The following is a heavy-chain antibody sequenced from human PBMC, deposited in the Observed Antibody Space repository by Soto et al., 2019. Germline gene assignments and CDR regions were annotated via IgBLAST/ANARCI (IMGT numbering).Heavy chain of an antibody. CDR2: IYSGGST. CDR1: GFTVSSNY. CDR3: ARDAIFDY. Sequence: EVQLVESGGGLVQPGGSLRLSCAASGFTVSSNYMSWVRQAPGKGLEWVSVIYSGGSTYYADSVKGRFTISRDNSKNALYLQMHSLRAEDSAVYDCARDAIFDYWGQGTLVSVSS. V-gene: IGHV3-66*01. J-gene: IGHJ4*02.